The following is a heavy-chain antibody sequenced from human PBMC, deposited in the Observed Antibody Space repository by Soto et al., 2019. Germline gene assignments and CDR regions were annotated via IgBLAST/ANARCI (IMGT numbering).Heavy chain of an antibody. CDR3: ARDLYSSSSEWFDP. V-gene: IGHV4-38-2*02. J-gene: IGHJ5*02. Sequence: ETLSLTCAVAGYSISSGYYWGWIRQPPGKGLEWIGSIYHSGSTYYNPSLKSRVTISVDTSKNQFSLKLSSVTAADTAVYYCARDLYSSSSEWFDPWGQGTLVTVSS. D-gene: IGHD6-6*01. CDR2: IYHSGST. CDR1: GYSISSGYY.